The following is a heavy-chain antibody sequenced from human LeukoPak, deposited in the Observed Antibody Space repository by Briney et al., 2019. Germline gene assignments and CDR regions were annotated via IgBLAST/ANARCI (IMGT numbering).Heavy chain of an antibody. Sequence: ASVKVSCKASGATFSNYALNWVRQAPGQGLEWMGGVVPSFGTANYPQKFQDRVTITADESTSTAYMELSSLKSEDTAVYYCARARITGTTRFLDYWGQGTPVTVSS. D-gene: IGHD1-7*01. CDR2: VVPSFGTA. J-gene: IGHJ4*02. CDR3: ARARITGTTRFLDY. V-gene: IGHV1-69*01. CDR1: GATFSNYA.